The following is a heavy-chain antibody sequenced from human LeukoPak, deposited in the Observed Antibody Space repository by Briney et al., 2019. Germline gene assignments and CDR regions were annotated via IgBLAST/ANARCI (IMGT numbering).Heavy chain of an antibody. CDR2: VIPIFGTA. Sequence: ASVKVSCKASGGTFSSYAISWVRQAPGQGLERMGGVIPIFGTANYAQKFQGRVTITADKSTSTAYMELSSLRSEDTAVYYCASKWGRECSGGSCYHAFDIWGQGTMVTVSS. J-gene: IGHJ3*02. V-gene: IGHV1-69*06. CDR1: GGTFSSYA. D-gene: IGHD2-15*01. CDR3: ASKWGRECSGGSCYHAFDI.